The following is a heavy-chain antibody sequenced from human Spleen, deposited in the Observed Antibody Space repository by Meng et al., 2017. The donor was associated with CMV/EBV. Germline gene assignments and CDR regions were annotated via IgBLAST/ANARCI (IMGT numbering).Heavy chain of an antibody. CDR3: TRQISIAAAVDY. D-gene: IGHD6-13*01. Sequence: KVSCKGSRYRFPTYWVDWVRQMPGKGLEWMGIIYPGDSDTRYSPPFQGQVTISADKSISTAYLQWSSLKASDTARYYCTRQISIAAAVDYWGQGTLVTVSS. CDR2: IYPGDSDT. J-gene: IGHJ4*02. CDR1: RYRFPTYW. V-gene: IGHV5-51*01.